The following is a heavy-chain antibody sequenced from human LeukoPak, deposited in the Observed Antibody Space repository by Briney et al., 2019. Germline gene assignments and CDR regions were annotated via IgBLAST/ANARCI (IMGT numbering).Heavy chain of an antibody. CDR1: GYTFTDYY. Sequence: VASVKVSYKASGYTFTDYYMHWVRQAPGQGLEWMGRINPNSGAADYAQEFQGRVTMTRDTSINTVYMELSRLRSDDTAVYYCARASYSNYATHFDYWGQGTLVTVSS. J-gene: IGHJ4*02. D-gene: IGHD4-11*01. V-gene: IGHV1-2*06. CDR3: ARASYSNYATHFDY. CDR2: INPNSGAA.